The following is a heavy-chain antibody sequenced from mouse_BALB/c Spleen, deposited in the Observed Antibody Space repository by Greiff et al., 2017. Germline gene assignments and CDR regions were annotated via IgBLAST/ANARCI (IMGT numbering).Heavy chain of an antibody. CDR1: GFAFSSYD. CDR2: ISSGGGST. CDR3: ARRGYDDDGLGY. D-gene: IGHD2-14*01. J-gene: IGHJ2*01. Sequence: EVQLVESGGGLVKPGGSLKLSCAASGFAFSSYDMSWVRQTPEKRLEWVAYISSGGGSTYYPDTVKGRFTISRDNAKNTLYLQMSSLKSEDTAMYYCARRGYDDDGLGYWGQGTTLTVSS. V-gene: IGHV5-12-1*01.